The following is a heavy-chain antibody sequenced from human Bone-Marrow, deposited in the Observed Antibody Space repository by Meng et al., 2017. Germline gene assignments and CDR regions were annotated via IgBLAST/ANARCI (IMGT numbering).Heavy chain of an antibody. J-gene: IGHJ5*02. D-gene: IGHD3-10*01. V-gene: IGHV3-43D*03. CDR3: ARGTRVRGRAHPPNWRFDP. CDR1: GFTFDDYA. CDR2: ISWDGGST. Sequence: GESLKISCAASGFTFDDYAMHWVRQAPGKGLEWVSLISWDGGSTYYADSVKGRFTISRDNSKNSLYLQMNSLRAEDTALYYCARGTRVRGRAHPPNWRFDPWGQGTLVTVSS.